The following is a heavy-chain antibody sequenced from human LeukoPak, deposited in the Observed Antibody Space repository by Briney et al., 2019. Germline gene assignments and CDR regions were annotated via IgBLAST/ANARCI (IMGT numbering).Heavy chain of an antibody. CDR2: ISGSGGST. J-gene: IGHJ4*02. V-gene: IGHV3-23*01. Sequence: TGGSLRLSCAASGFTFSSYGMSWVRQAPGKGLEWVSAISGSGGSTYYADSVKGRFTISRDNSKNTLYLQMNSLRAEDTAVYYCAKAIYGSGSQGYFDYWGQGTLVTVSS. CDR3: AKAIYGSGSQGYFDY. CDR1: GFTFSSYG. D-gene: IGHD3-10*01.